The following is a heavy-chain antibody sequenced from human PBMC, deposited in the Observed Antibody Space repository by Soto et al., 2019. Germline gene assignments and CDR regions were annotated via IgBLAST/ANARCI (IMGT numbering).Heavy chain of an antibody. CDR2: INPNSGGT. J-gene: IGHJ4*02. V-gene: IGHV1-2*02. CDR1: GYTFTAYY. CDR3: GRGSRAYYYLYDY. D-gene: IGHD3-22*01. Sequence: QVQLVQSGAEVKKPGASVKVSCRTSGYTFTAYYMHWVRQAPGQGLEWMGWINPNSGGTNYAQKFQDRVTMTRDTSISTAYMELSRLRSDDTAVYYCGRGSRAYYYLYDYWGQGTRITVSS.